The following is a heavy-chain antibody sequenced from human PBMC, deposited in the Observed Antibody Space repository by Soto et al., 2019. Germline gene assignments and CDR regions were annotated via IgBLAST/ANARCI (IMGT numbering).Heavy chain of an antibody. CDR3: ARDLSDDNRESKRP. V-gene: IGHV4-34*01. CDR2: INHSGST. CDR1: GGSFSGYY. J-gene: IGHJ4*02. D-gene: IGHD3-22*01. Sequence: SETLSLTCAVYGGSFSGYYWSWIRQPPGKGLEWIGEINHSGSTNYNPSLKSRVTISVDTSKNQFSLKLSSVTAADTAVYYCARDLSDDNRESKRPWGQGTLVTASS.